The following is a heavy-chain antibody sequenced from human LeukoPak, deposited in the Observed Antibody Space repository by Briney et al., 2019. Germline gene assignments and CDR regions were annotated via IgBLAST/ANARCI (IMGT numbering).Heavy chain of an antibody. D-gene: IGHD3-9*01. V-gene: IGHV3-11*06. CDR3: ARDRYILTGYYYFDY. J-gene: IGHJ4*02. CDR2: ISSSSSYI. Sequence: GGSLRLSCAAPAFTFSDYYMSWIRQTPGKGLEWVSYISSSSSYINYADSVKGRFTISRDNAKNSLYLQMNSLRAEDTAVYYCARDRYILTGYYYFDYWGQGTLVTVSS. CDR1: AFTFSDYY.